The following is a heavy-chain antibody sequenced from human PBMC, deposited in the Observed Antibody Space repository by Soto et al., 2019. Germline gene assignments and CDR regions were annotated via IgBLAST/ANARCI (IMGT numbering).Heavy chain of an antibody. CDR1: GYTFTSYD. Sequence: QVQLVQSGAEVKKPGASVKVSCKASGYTFTSYDINWVRQATGQGLEWMGWMNPNSGNTGYAQKFQGRVTMTRNTSISTAYMELSSLRSEDTAVYYCARGRYYDSSGYPPYYYYYGMDVWGQGTTVTISS. J-gene: IGHJ6*02. CDR2: MNPNSGNT. V-gene: IGHV1-8*01. D-gene: IGHD3-22*01. CDR3: ARGRYYDSSGYPPYYYYYGMDV.